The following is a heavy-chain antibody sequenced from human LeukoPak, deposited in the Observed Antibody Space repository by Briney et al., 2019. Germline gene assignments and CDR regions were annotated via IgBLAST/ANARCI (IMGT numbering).Heavy chain of an antibody. CDR3: ARVSMLFSYYYYMDV. Sequence: SGGSLRLSCAASGFTFSSYSMNWVRQAPGKGLEWVSSISSSSSSYIYYADSVKGRFTISRDNAKNSLYLQMNSLRAEDTAVYYCARVSMLFSYYYYMDVWGKGTTVTVSS. CDR2: ISSSSSSYI. V-gene: IGHV3-21*01. J-gene: IGHJ6*03. D-gene: IGHD3-10*02. CDR1: GFTFSSYS.